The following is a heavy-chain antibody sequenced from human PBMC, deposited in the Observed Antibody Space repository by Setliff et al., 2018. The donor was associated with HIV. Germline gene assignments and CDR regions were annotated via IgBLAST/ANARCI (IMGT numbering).Heavy chain of an antibody. D-gene: IGHD5-18*01. V-gene: IGHV3-7*01. J-gene: IGHJ4*02. Sequence: GGSLRLSCAASGFHFSSYCMSWVRQAPGKGLEWVANIRQDGSDKYYVDSVKGRFTISRDNAKNSLYLQMNSLRAEDTAVYYCARAEGAAGGGYSLGSFDYWGQGAPGTSPQ. CDR2: IRQDGSDK. CDR1: GFHFSSYC. CDR3: ARAEGAAGGGYSLGSFDY.